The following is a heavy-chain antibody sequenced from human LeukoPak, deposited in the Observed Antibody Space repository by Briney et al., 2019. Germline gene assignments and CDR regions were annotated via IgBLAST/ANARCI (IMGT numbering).Heavy chain of an antibody. CDR1: GYTFTSYG. D-gene: IGHD1-1*01. CDR3: ATGNWNDDDVPFDY. Sequence: GASVKVSRKASGYTFTSYGISWVRQAPGQGLEWMGWISAYNGNTNYAQKLQGRVTMTTDTSTSTAYMELRSLRSDDTAVYYCATGNWNDDDVPFDYWGQGTLVTVSS. J-gene: IGHJ4*02. V-gene: IGHV1-18*01. CDR2: ISAYNGNT.